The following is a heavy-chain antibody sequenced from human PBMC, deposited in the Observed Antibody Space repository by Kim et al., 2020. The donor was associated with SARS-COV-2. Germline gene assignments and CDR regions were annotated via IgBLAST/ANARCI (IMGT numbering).Heavy chain of an antibody. Sequence: SVKVSCKASGGTFSSYAISWVRQAPGQGLEWMGGIIPIFGTANYAQKFQGRVTITADESTSTAYMELSSLRSEDTAVYYCASCIAARPDYFDYWGQGTLVTVSS. CDR3: ASCIAARPDYFDY. D-gene: IGHD6-6*01. J-gene: IGHJ4*02. CDR1: GGTFSSYA. CDR2: IIPIFGTA. V-gene: IGHV1-69*13.